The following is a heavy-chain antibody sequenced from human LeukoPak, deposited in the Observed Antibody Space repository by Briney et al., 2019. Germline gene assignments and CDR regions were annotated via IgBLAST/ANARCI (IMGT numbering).Heavy chain of an antibody. V-gene: IGHV1-46*04. D-gene: IGHD1-1*01. CDR2: INPSGGST. J-gene: IGHJ5*02. CDR1: GGTFSSYA. CDR3: ASRRQREGLEA. Sequence: ASVKVSCKASGGTFSSYAISWVRQAPGQGLEWMGIINPSGGSTSYAQKLQGRVTMTRDTSTSTVYMELSSLRPEDTAVYYCASRRQREGLEAWGQGTLVTVSS.